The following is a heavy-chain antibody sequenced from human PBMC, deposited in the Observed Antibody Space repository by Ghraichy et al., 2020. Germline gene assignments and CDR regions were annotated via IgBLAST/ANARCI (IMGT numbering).Heavy chain of an antibody. CDR3: ARPGGIAVSGPPPAFDI. Sequence: LSLTCTVSGDSVSNYYWSWVRQPPGQGLEWIAYIYNNVRTNYNPSLKSRVTISVDTSKNQFSLKLSSVTAADTAIYYCARPGGIAVSGPPPAFDIWGQGTMVTVSS. J-gene: IGHJ3*02. D-gene: IGHD6-19*01. CDR2: IYNNVRT. CDR1: GDSVSNYY. V-gene: IGHV4-59*02.